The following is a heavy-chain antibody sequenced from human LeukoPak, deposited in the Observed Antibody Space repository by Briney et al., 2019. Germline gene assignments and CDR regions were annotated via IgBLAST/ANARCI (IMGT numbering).Heavy chain of an antibody. D-gene: IGHD3-22*01. CDR2: ISAYNGNT. CDR1: GYTFTSYG. V-gene: IGHV1-18*01. J-gene: IGHJ5*02. CDR3: ARDYYDSSGYYWFDP. Sequence: GASVKVSCKASGYTFTSYGISWVRQAPGQGLEWMGWISAYNGNTNYAQKLQGRVTMTTDTSTSTAYMELRSLRSDDTAVYYCARDYYDSSGYYWFDPWGQGTLVTVSS.